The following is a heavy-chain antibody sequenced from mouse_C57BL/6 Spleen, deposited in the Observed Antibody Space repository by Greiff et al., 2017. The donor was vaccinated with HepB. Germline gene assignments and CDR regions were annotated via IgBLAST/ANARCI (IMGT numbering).Heavy chain of an antibody. Sequence: VQLQQPGAELVKPGASVKLSCKASGYTFTSYWMHWVKQRPGRGLEWIGRIDPTSGGTKYNEKFKSKATLTVDKPSSTAYRQLRSLTSEDSAVYYCARGITKGAMDYWGQGTSVTVSS. V-gene: IGHV1-72*01. CDR3: ARGITKGAMDY. CDR1: GYTFTSYW. J-gene: IGHJ4*01. D-gene: IGHD1-1*01. CDR2: IDPTSGGT.